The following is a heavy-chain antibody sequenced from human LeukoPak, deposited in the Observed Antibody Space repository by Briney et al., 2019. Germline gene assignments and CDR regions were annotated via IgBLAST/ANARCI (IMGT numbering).Heavy chain of an antibody. J-gene: IGHJ4*02. V-gene: IGHV3-33*01. D-gene: IGHD2-21*02. CDR1: GCTFSGYG. Sequence: GEALRLSCAGSGCTFSGYGMHCVRPAPGKEQEWVAVIWYDGSNKYYADSVKGRFTISRDNSKYSLYLQMNSRRAEDTAVYYCARDGDEVTAIYYFDYWGQGTLVTVSS. CDR2: IWYDGSNK. CDR3: ARDGDEVTAIYYFDY.